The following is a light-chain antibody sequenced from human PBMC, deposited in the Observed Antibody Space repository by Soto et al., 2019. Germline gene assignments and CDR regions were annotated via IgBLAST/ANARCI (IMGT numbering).Light chain of an antibody. V-gene: IGKV3-20*01. CDR1: QSVSSNF. J-gene: IGKJ2*01. CDR2: GAS. CDR3: QQYGSSVSYT. Sequence: EIALTQSPGTLSLSPGERATLSCRASQSVSSNFLAWYQQKPGLAPRLLIYGASSRATGIPDRFSGSGSGTDFTLTISSLEPEDFVVYYCQQYGSSVSYTFGQGTKLEIK.